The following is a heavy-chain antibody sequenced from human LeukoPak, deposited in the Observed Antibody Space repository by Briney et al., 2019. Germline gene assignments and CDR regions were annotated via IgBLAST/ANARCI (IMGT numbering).Heavy chain of an antibody. J-gene: IGHJ3*02. CDR3: ASQGVRGVINDAFDI. Sequence: GESLKISCKGSGYSFTSYWISWVRQMPGKGLEWMGRIDPSDSYTNYSPSLQGHVTISADKSISTAYLQWSSLKASDTAMYYCASQGVRGVINDAFDIWGQGTMVTVSS. D-gene: IGHD3-10*01. V-gene: IGHV5-10-1*01. CDR1: GYSFTSYW. CDR2: IDPSDSYT.